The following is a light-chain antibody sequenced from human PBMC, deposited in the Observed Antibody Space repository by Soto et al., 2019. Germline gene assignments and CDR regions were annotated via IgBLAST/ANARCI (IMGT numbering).Light chain of an antibody. Sequence: SYELTQPPSVSVAPGQTAKITCGGNNVGSKSVHWYQQKSGQAPVVVVYDDSDRPSGIPERFSGSNSGNTATLTIDRVEAGDEADYYCQVWDDSTDHIYVFGTGTQLTVL. J-gene: IGLJ1*01. CDR3: QVWDDSTDHIYV. CDR1: NVGSKS. CDR2: DDS. V-gene: IGLV3-21*02.